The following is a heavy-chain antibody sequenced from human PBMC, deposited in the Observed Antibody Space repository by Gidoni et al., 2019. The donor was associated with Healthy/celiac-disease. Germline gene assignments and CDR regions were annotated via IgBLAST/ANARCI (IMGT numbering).Heavy chain of an antibody. V-gene: IGHV4-39*01. D-gene: IGHD2-15*01. CDR3: ARHVSGGLPRPSYFDY. CDR2: IYYSGST. Sequence: QLQLQESGPGLVKPSEHLSLTCTVSGGSIRSSSYYWGWIRQPPGKGLEWIGSIYYSGSTYYNPSLKSRVTISVDTSKNQFSLKLSSVTAADTAVYYCARHVSGGLPRPSYFDYWGQGTLVTVSS. CDR1: GGSIRSSSYY. J-gene: IGHJ4*02.